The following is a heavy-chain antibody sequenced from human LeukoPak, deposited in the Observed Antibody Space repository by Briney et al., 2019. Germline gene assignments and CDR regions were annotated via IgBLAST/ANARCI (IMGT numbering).Heavy chain of an antibody. CDR1: GGSIISATYH. Sequence: SETLSLTCTVSGGSIISATYHWGWIRQPPGKGLEWMGSVHYSGTTYYNPSLKSRLTISVDTFRNQFSLELDSVTAADTAVYHCAREISSSVEFWGQGSLVTVSS. CDR2: VHYSGTT. J-gene: IGHJ4*02. V-gene: IGHV4-39*02. D-gene: IGHD6-6*01. CDR3: AREISSSVEF.